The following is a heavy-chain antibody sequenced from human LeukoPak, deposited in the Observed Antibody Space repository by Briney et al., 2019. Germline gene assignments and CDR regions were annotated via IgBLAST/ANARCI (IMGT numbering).Heavy chain of an antibody. Sequence: ASVKVSCKASGYTFTSYYMHWVRQAPGQGLEWMGIINPSGGSTSYAQKFQGRVTMTRDTSTSTVYMELSSLRSEDTAVYYCARGGGPMTSYYYYGMDVRGQGTTVTVSS. J-gene: IGHJ6*02. D-gene: IGHD2-15*01. CDR3: ARGGGPMTSYYYYGMDV. V-gene: IGHV1-46*01. CDR2: INPSGGST. CDR1: GYTFTSYY.